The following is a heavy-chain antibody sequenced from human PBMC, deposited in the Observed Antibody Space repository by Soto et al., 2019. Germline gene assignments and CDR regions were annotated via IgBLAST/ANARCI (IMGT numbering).Heavy chain of an antibody. CDR1: GFTFSSYD. CDR3: VRRVSGNYDY. V-gene: IGHV3-64*01. CDR2: ISSNGGTT. D-gene: IGHD1-7*01. Sequence: EVQLAESGGGMVQPGGSLRLSCVASGFTFSSYDMHWVRQAPGKGLEYVSSISSNGGTTYYGNSVKGRFTISRDNSKNTLYLQMGSLRAEDMAVYYCVRRVSGNYDYWRPGTLVTVSS. J-gene: IGHJ4*02.